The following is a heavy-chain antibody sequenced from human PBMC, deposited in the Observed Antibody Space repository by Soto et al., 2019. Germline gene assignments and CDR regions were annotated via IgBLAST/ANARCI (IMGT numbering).Heavy chain of an antibody. V-gene: IGHV3-23*01. D-gene: IGHD6-19*01. Sequence: SLRLSCAASGFTFSSYAMSWVRQAPGKGLEWVSAISGSGGSTYYADSVKGRFTISRDNSKNTLYLQMNSLRAEDTAVYYCARAVHTGSIAVVGRFVYFDYWGQGTLVTVPQ. CDR2: ISGSGGST. J-gene: IGHJ4*02. CDR3: ARAVHTGSIAVVGRFVYFDY. CDR1: GFTFSSYA.